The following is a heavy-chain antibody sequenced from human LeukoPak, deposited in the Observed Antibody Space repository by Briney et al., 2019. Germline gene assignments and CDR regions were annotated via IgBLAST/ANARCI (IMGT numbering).Heavy chain of an antibody. CDR2: INAGNGNT. CDR1: GYTFTSYA. CDR3: ARDLRGGDGAHYFDY. D-gene: IGHD5-24*01. V-gene: IGHV1-3*01. Sequence: ASVKVSCKASGYTFTSYAMHWVRQAPGQRLEWMGWINAGNGNTKYSQKFQGRVTITRDTSASTAYMELSSLRSEDTAVYYCARDLRGGDGAHYFDYWGQGTLVTVSS. J-gene: IGHJ4*02.